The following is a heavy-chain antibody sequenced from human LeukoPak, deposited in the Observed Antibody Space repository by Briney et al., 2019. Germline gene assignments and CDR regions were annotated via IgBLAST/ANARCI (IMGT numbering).Heavy chain of an antibody. CDR1: GYTFTRYD. Sequence: ASVNVSCKSSGYTFTRYDINWVRQATGQGLEWMGWMNPNSGNTGSAQKFQGRVTMTRNTSITTDYMELCSLRSEDLAVYYCVRVAITMVGGVSSGTFYWGQGTLVTVSS. CDR2: MNPNSGNT. D-gene: IGHD3-10*01. CDR3: VRVAITMVGGVSSGTFY. V-gene: IGHV1-8*01. J-gene: IGHJ4*02.